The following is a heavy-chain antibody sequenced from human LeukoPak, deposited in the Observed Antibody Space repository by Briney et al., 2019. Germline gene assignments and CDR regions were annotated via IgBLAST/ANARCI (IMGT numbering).Heavy chain of an antibody. J-gene: IGHJ4*02. V-gene: IGHV4-59*01. Sequence: PSETLSLTCTVSGGSISSYYWSWIRQPPRKGLEWIGYIYYSGSTNYNPSLKSRVTISVDTSKNQFSLKLSSATAADTAVYYCARRWGAYYFDYWGQGTLVTVSS. CDR2: IYYSGST. D-gene: IGHD1-26*01. CDR3: ARRWGAYYFDY. CDR1: GGSISSYY.